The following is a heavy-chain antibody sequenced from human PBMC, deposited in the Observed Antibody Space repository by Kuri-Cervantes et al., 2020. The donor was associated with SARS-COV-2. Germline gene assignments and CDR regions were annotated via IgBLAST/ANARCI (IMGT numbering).Heavy chain of an antibody. D-gene: IGHD2-2*01. CDR3: ARGSGVPAAMVWFDP. V-gene: IGHV1-8*01. CDR1: GYTFTSYD. J-gene: IGHJ5*02. CDR2: MNPNSGNT. Sequence: ASVKVSCKASGYTFTSYDINWVRQATGQGLEWMGWMNPNSGNTGYAQKFQGRVTMTRNTSISTAYMELSSLRSEDTAAYYCARGSGVPAAMVWFDPWGQGTLVTVSS.